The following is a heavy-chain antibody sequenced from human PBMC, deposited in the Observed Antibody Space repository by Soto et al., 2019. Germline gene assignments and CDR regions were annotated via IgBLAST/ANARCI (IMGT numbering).Heavy chain of an antibody. V-gene: IGHV4-59*01. CDR2: IYYSGST. CDR3: ARDLEITYGSGSYPRRYYYYYYGMDV. CDR1: GGSISSYY. D-gene: IGHD3-10*01. J-gene: IGHJ6*02. Sequence: PSETLSLTCTVSGGSISSYYWSWIRQPPGKGLEWIGYIYYSGSTNYNPSLKSRVTISVDTSKNQFSLKLSSVTAADTAVYYCARDLEITYGSGSYPRRYYYYYYGMDVWGQGTTVTV.